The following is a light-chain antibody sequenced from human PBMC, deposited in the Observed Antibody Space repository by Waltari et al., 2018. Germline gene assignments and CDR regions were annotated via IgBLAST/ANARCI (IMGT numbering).Light chain of an antibody. CDR1: SSDVGDNKH. CDR3: SSYTTGVV. V-gene: IGLV2-14*03. CDR2: DVI. Sequence: QSALTQPASVTGSPGQSITMSCPGTSSDVGDNKHVSWYQQHPGQVPKLLIYDVIYRSSGVSDRFSGSKSGNTASLTISGLQAGDEADYYCSSYTTGVVFGGGTKLTVL. J-gene: IGLJ2*01.